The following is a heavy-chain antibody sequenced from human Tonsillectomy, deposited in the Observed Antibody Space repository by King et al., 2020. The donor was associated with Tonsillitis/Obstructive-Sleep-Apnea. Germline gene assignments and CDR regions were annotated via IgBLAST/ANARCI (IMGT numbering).Heavy chain of an antibody. CDR3: ARAPAMYSSGWYEEGWFDP. D-gene: IGHD6-19*01. CDR2: TYYRSKWYN. V-gene: IGHV6-1*01. CDR1: GDSVSSNSAA. J-gene: IGHJ5*02. Sequence: VQLQQSGPGLVKPSQTLSLTCAISGDSVSSNSAAWNWIRQSPSRGLEWLGRTYYRSKWYNDYAVSVKSRITINPDTSKNQFSLQLNSVTPEDTAVCYCARAPAMYSSGWYEEGWFDPWGQGTLVTVSS.